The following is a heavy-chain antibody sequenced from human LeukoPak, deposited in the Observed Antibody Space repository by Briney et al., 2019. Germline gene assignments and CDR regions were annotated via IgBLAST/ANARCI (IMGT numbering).Heavy chain of an antibody. D-gene: IGHD3-3*01. CDR1: GVSISSYY. CDR3: ASKSERFLETGAFDI. V-gene: IGHV4-59*01. CDR2: IYYSGST. J-gene: IGHJ3*02. Sequence: SETLSLTCTVSGVSISSYYWSWIRQPPWKGLEWIGYIYYSGSTNYNPSLESRVTISVDTSKNQFSLRLSSVTAADTAVYFCASKSERFLETGAFDIWGQGTMVTVSS.